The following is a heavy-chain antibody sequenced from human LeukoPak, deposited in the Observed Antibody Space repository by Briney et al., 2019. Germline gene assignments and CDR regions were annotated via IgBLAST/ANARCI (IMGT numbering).Heavy chain of an antibody. Sequence: ASVKVSCKASGYTFTGYYMHWVRQAPGQGLEWMGWINPSSGRTNYAQNFQDRVAMTRDTSISTAYMELSSLRSDDTAVYYCARNRNIRGPREPFAYWGQGTLVTVSS. CDR1: GYTFTGYY. V-gene: IGHV1-2*02. J-gene: IGHJ4*02. D-gene: IGHD1-14*01. CDR2: INPSSGRT. CDR3: ARNRNIRGPREPFAY.